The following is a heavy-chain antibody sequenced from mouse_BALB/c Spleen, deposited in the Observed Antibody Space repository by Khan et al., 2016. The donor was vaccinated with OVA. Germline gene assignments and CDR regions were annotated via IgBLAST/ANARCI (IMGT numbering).Heavy chain of an antibody. CDR1: DFSLSTYG. D-gene: IGHD2-14*01. J-gene: IGHJ1*01. CDR3: TRVYYRYDRYFDV. CDR2: IWSGGST. Sequence: QVQLKESGPGLVQPSQSLSITCTVTDFSLSTYGIHWVRQSPGKGLEWLGVIWSGGSTDYNAAFISSLSISKDNSKSQVFFKMNSLQTDDTAIYYCTRVYYRYDRYFDVWGAGTTVTVAS. V-gene: IGHV2-4-1*01.